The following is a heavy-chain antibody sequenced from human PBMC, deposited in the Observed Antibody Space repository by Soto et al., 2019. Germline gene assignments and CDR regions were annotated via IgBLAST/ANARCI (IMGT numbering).Heavy chain of an antibody. Sequence: GESLKISCKGSGYSFTSYWISWVRQMPGKGLEWMGRIDPSDSYTNYSPSFQGHVTISADKSISTAYLQWSSLKASDTAMYYCARHGDCSGGSCYFWFDPWGQGTLVTVSS. CDR3: ARHGDCSGGSCYFWFDP. D-gene: IGHD2-15*01. CDR1: GYSFTSYW. V-gene: IGHV5-10-1*01. J-gene: IGHJ5*02. CDR2: IDPSDSYT.